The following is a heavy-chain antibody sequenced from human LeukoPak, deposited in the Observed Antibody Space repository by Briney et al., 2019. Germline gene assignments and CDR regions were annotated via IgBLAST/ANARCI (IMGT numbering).Heavy chain of an antibody. CDR2: ISSSGGST. Sequence: GGSLRLSCAVSGFTFSSYAMSWVRQAPGWGLEWVSGISSSGGSTPHADSVKGRFTISRDNSKNMLYLQMNSLRDEDTAVYYCAKFEFGFWGQGTLVTVSS. CDR3: AKFEFGF. CDR1: GFTFSSYA. V-gene: IGHV3-23*01. J-gene: IGHJ4*02. D-gene: IGHD3-16*01.